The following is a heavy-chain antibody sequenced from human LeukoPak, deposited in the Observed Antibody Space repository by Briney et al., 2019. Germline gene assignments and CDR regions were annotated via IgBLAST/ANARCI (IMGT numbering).Heavy chain of an antibody. CDR2: IYPGDSYT. J-gene: IGHJ4*02. CDR1: GYSFTSYW. CDR3: ARRFYYDSSGGFDY. Sequence: GESLKISCEGSGYSFTSYWIAWVRQMPGKGLEWMGIIYPGDSYTTYSPSFQGQVTISADKSINTAFLQWSSLKASDTAMYYCARRFYYDSSGGFDYWGQGTLVTVSS. V-gene: IGHV5-51*01. D-gene: IGHD3-22*01.